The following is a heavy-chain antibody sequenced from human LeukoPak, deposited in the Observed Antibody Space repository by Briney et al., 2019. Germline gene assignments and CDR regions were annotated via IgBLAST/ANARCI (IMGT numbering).Heavy chain of an antibody. CDR1: GGSISSYY. CDR2: IYYSGST. CDR3: ARGHYDFWSGYYSY. Sequence: SETLSLTCTVSGGSISSYYWSWIRQPPGKGLEWIGYIYYSGSTNYNPSLKSRVTISVDTSKNQFSPKLSSVTAADTAVYYCARGHYDFWSGYYSYWGQGTLVTVSS. V-gene: IGHV4-59*01. J-gene: IGHJ4*02. D-gene: IGHD3-3*01.